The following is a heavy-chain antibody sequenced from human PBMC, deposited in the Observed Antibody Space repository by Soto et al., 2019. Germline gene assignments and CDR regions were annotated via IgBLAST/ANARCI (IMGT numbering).Heavy chain of an antibody. D-gene: IGHD2-15*01. V-gene: IGHV3-11*01. J-gene: IGHJ3*02. Sequence: GGSLRLSCAASGLTFSDYYMSWIRQAPGKGLEWVSYISSSGSTIYYADSVKGRFTISRDNAKNSLYLQMNSLRAEDTAVYYCARDLDCSGGSCYGDDAFDIQGQPTMVTVSS. CDR3: ARDLDCSGGSCYGDDAFDI. CDR1: GLTFSDYY. CDR2: ISSSGSTI.